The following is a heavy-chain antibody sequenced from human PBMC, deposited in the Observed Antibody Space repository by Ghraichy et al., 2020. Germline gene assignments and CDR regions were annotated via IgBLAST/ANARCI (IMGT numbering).Heavy chain of an antibody. V-gene: IGHV3-48*01. J-gene: IGHJ4*02. CDR2: ISSSSGTI. CDR1: GFIFSNYG. CDR3: ARGGAARPDY. D-gene: IGHD6-6*01. Sequence: GESLRLSCVASGFIFSNYGMNWVRQAPGKGLQWVSYISSSSGTINYADSVKGRFTISRDNARSSLYLQMNSLRAEDTAVYYCARGGAARPDYWGQGTLVTVSS.